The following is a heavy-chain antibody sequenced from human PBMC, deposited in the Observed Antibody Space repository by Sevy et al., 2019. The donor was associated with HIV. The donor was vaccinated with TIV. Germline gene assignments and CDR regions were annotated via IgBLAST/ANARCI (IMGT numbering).Heavy chain of an antibody. J-gene: IGHJ4*02. CDR1: GYTLIEFS. Sequence: ASVKVSCKVSGYTLIEFSMHWVRQAPGKGLEWMGGFDPEDGETIYAQRFQGRVTMTEDTSKDTAYMELSSLRSEDTAGYYCATGLPGEYVDCSSCYSDYFAYWGQGTLVTVSS. CDR2: FDPEDGET. V-gene: IGHV1-24*01. D-gene: IGHD2-15*01. CDR3: ATGLPGEYVDCSSCYSDYFAY.